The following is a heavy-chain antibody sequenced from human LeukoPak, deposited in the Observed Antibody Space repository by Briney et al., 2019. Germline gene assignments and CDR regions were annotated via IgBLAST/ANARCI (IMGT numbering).Heavy chain of an antibody. J-gene: IGHJ3*02. Sequence: GGSLRLSCAVSGFTFSGHAVSWARQAPGKGLEWVSVIGRTGGITYYADSVKGRFIISRDNSKNMLFLQMNNLRAEDTAIYYCATKSSDYTGSRGAFDIWGHGTMVTVSS. CDR3: ATKSSDYTGSRGAFDI. V-gene: IGHV3-23*01. D-gene: IGHD1-26*01. CDR1: GFTFSGHA. CDR2: IGRTGGIT.